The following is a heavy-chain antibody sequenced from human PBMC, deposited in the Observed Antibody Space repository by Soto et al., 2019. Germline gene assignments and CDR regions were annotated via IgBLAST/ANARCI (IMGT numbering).Heavy chain of an antibody. CDR1: GYTFTGYY. J-gene: IGHJ6*02. D-gene: IGHD2-2*01. CDR3: ARERYQVISDGMDV. Sequence: ASVKVSCKASGYTFTGYYIHWVREAPGQGPEWMGWINPQTGGTSYAQKFQGRVTLSRDTSINTAYLELSRLRFDDAAVYFCARERYQVISDGMDVWGQGTTVTVSS. V-gene: IGHV1-2*02. CDR2: INPQTGGT.